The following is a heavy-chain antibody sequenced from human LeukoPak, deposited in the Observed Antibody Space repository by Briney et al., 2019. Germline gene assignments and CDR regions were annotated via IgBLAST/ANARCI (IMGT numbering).Heavy chain of an antibody. CDR2: IYYTGST. D-gene: IGHD2-21*02. Sequence: PSETLSLTCTVSGGSISSGNYYWSWIRQPPGKGLEWIGYIYYTGSTYYNPSLKSRVTISADTSKNQFSLKLSSVTAADTALYYCARAERSGMTAISATADHWGQGTLVTVSS. J-gene: IGHJ4*02. V-gene: IGHV4-30-4*01. CDR3: ARAERSGMTAISATADH. CDR1: GGSISSGNYY.